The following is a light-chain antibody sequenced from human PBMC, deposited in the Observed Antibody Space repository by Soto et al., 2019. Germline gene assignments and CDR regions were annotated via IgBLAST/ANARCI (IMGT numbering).Light chain of an antibody. Sequence: QSALTQPASVSGSPGQSITISCTGTSSDVGGYNYVSWYQQHPGKAPKLMIYDVSNWPSGVSNRFSGSKSGNTASLTISGRQAEDEADYYCSSYTSSSTLVVFGVGTKLTVL. CDR2: DVS. J-gene: IGLJ2*01. CDR3: SSYTSSSTLVV. CDR1: SSDVGGYNY. V-gene: IGLV2-14*01.